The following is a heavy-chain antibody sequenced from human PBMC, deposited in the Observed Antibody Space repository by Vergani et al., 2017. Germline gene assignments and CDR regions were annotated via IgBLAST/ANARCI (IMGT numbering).Heavy chain of an antibody. CDR1: GYTFSTYG. CDR2: ISAYNGNT. Sequence: QVQLVQSGAEVRKPGASVKVSCKASGYTFSTYGISWVRQAPGQGLEWMGWISAYNGNTNYPEKFQGRLTMTTDTSTRTAYMELRSLRSEDTAVYYCARASDAAAGIRYWGQGTLVTVSS. J-gene: IGHJ4*02. D-gene: IGHD6-13*01. CDR3: ARASDAAAGIRY. V-gene: IGHV1-18*01.